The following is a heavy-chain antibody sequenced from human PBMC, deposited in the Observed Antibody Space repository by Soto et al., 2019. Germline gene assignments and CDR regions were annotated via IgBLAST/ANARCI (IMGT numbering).Heavy chain of an antibody. Sequence: QEQLVESGGGVVQAGGSLRLSCAASGFTFSFYGMHWVRQAPGKGLEWVAVISYDGSEKYYADSVKGRFTMSRDNSKNMVYLEMSSLRPEDTSVYYCAKERRYSFDAFDIWGHGTMVTVSP. J-gene: IGHJ3*02. V-gene: IGHV3-30*18. CDR3: AKERRYSFDAFDI. CDR1: GFTFSFYG. D-gene: IGHD5-12*01. CDR2: ISYDGSEK.